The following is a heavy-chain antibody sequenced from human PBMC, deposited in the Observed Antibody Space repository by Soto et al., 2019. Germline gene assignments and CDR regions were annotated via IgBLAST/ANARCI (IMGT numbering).Heavy chain of an antibody. CDR2: IYPGDSDT. D-gene: IGHD3-9*01. CDR1: GYSFTSYW. V-gene: IGHV5-51*01. J-gene: IGHJ6*02. CDR3: ARLRTYYDILTGFLDYFGMDV. Sequence: PGESLKISCKGSGYSFTSYWIGWVRQMPGKGLEWRGIIYPGDSDTRYSPSFQGQFTISADKSNSTAYLQWSSLKASYTAMYYGARLRTYYDILTGFLDYFGMDVWGQGTRVTSP.